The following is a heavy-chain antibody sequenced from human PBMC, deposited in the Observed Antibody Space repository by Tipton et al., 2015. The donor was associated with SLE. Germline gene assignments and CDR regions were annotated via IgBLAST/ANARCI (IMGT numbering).Heavy chain of an antibody. CDR1: GGTFSSYA. CDR3: AREGEVWFGEWNWFDP. Sequence: QSGAEVKKPGSSVKVSCKASGGTFSSYAISWVRQAPGQGLEWMGWINPNSGGTNYAQKFQGRVTMTRDTSISTAYMELSRLRSDDTAVYYCAREGEVWFGEWNWFDPWGQGTLVTVSS. D-gene: IGHD3-10*01. CDR2: INPNSGGT. V-gene: IGHV1-2*02. J-gene: IGHJ5*02.